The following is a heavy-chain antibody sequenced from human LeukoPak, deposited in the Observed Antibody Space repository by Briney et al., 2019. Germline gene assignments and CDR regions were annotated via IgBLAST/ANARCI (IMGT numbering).Heavy chain of an antibody. Sequence: PSETLSLTCAVYGGSFSGYYWSWIRQPPGKGLEWIGEINHSGSTNYNPSLKSRVTISVDTSENQFSLKLSSVTAADTAVYYCARFLGRDGYKKRYFDYWGQGTLVTVSS. CDR3: ARFLGRDGYKKRYFDY. CDR2: INHSGST. D-gene: IGHD5-24*01. CDR1: GGSFSGYY. V-gene: IGHV4-34*01. J-gene: IGHJ4*02.